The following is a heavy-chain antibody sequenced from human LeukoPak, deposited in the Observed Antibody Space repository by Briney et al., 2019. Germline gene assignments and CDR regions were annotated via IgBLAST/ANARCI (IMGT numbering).Heavy chain of an antibody. V-gene: IGHV4-30-2*01. CDR2: IYHSGST. CDR1: GGSISSGGYY. J-gene: IGHJ3*02. Sequence: SETLSLTCTVSGGSISSGGYYWSWIRQPPGKGLEWIGYIYHSGSTYYNPSLKSRVTISVDRSKNQFSLKLSSVTAADTAVYYCARCQYQLPDDAFDIWGQGTMVTVSS. CDR3: ARCQYQLPDDAFDI. D-gene: IGHD2-2*01.